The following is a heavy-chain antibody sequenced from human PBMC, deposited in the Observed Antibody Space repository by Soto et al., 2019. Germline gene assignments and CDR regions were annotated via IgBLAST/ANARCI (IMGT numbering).Heavy chain of an antibody. CDR3: ARDSGFYSSSSFDY. CDR2: IYYSGNT. Sequence: SETLSLTCIVSGDSISSSGYYWSWIRQHPGKGLEWIGHIYYSGNTYYNPSLKSRFTISVDTSKNQFSLNLISVTAADTAVYYCARDSGFYSSSSFDYWGRGTLVTVSS. CDR1: GDSISSSGYY. D-gene: IGHD6-6*01. J-gene: IGHJ4*02. V-gene: IGHV4-31*03.